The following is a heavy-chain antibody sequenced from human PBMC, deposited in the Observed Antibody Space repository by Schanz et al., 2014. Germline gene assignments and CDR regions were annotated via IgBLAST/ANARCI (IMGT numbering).Heavy chain of an antibody. D-gene: IGHD4-17*01. Sequence: QVQLQESGPGLVKPSGTLSLTCTVSGGSIRSYFWSWIRQPPGKGLEWIGYISYSGVTYYNPSLKSRVTISMHTSKNQFSLKLSSVTAADTAVYYCARDRGHGDLPGDIWGQGTMVTVSS. V-gene: IGHV4-59*12. CDR3: ARDRGHGDLPGDI. J-gene: IGHJ3*02. CDR2: ISYSGVT. CDR1: GGSIRSYF.